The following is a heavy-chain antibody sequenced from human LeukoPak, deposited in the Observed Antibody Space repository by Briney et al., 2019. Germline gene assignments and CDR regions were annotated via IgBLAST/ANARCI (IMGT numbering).Heavy chain of an antibody. CDR1: GGSISSGGYY. V-gene: IGHV4-31*03. CDR2: IYYSGGT. D-gene: IGHD3-22*01. Sequence: SETLSLTCTVSGGSISSGGYYWSWIRQHPGKGLEWIGYIYYSGGTYYNPSLKSRVTISVDTSKNQFSLKLSSVTAADTAVYYCARDGVERVYDYDSSGFSWFDPWGQGTLVTVSS. J-gene: IGHJ5*02. CDR3: ARDGVERVYDYDSSGFSWFDP.